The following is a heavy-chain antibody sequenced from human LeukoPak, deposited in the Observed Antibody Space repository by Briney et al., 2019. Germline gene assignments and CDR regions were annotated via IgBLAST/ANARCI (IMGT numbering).Heavy chain of an antibody. V-gene: IGHV3-7*05. CDR1: GFTFSSYW. Sequence: GWSLRLSCAVSGFTFSSYWMNWVRQAPGKGLEWVANIKQDGSQKYYVDSVKGRFTISRDNAKNSLYLQLNSLRAEDTAVYYCARDESGDSYGLYWGQGTLVTVSS. CDR3: ARDESGDSYGLY. J-gene: IGHJ4*02. CDR2: IKQDGSQK. D-gene: IGHD5-18*01.